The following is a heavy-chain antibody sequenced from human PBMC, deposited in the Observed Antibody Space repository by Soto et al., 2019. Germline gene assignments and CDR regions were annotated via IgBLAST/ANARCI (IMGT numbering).Heavy chain of an antibody. J-gene: IGHJ6*02. CDR3: ARGAAAEPNYYYYGMDV. D-gene: IGHD6-13*01. CDR1: GFTSSSYG. CDR2: IWYDGSNK. V-gene: IGHV3-33*01. Sequence: GGSLRLSCAASGFTSSSYGMHWVRQAPGKGLEWVAVIWYDGSNKYYADSVKGRFTISRDNSKNTLYLQMNSLRAEDTAVYYCARGAAAEPNYYYYGMDVWGQGTTVTVSS.